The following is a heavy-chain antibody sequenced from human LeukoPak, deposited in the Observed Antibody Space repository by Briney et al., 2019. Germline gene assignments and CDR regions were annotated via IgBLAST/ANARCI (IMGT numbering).Heavy chain of an antibody. CDR1: GFTFSGSA. J-gene: IGHJ3*02. CDR2: ISRSSSTI. Sequence: GGSLRLSCAASGFTFSGSAMSWVCQAPGEGLEWVSYISRSSSTIYYADSVKGRFTISRDNAKNSLYLQMNSLRDEDTAVYYCARDQFYAFDIWGQGTMVTVSS. CDR3: ARDQFYAFDI. V-gene: IGHV3-48*02.